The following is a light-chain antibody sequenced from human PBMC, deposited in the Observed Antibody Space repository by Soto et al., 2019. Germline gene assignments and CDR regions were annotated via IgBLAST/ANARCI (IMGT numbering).Light chain of an antibody. Sequence: DILMTQSPSSLSSSVGDRVTITCRASQSISNYLNWYQQKPGKAPNLLIYAASTLQSGVPSRFSGGGSGTDFTLTISSLQPEDFATYYCQQSYNNPRTFGQGTRPEIK. J-gene: IGKJ5*01. V-gene: IGKV1-39*01. CDR3: QQSYNNPRT. CDR2: AAS. CDR1: QSISNY.